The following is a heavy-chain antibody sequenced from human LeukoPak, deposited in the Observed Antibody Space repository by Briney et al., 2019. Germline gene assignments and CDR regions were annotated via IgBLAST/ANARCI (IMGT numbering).Heavy chain of an antibody. CDR1: GFTFDDYG. Sequence: GGSLRLSCAASGFTFDDYGMNWVRQTPGKGLEWVSTITWNGANTGYADPVKGRFTISRDNAKSSLSLQMKSLSPEDTALYYCARSSTTVTTRYFDLWGRGTLVTVSS. CDR2: ITWNGANT. CDR3: ARSSTTVTTRYFDL. D-gene: IGHD4-17*01. V-gene: IGHV3-20*04. J-gene: IGHJ2*01.